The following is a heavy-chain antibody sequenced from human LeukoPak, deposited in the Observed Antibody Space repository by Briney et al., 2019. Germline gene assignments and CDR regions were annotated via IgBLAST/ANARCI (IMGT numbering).Heavy chain of an antibody. CDR3: GTYHHFHY. Sequence: GRTLRLSCAASGFTFRSYEMNWVRQAPGKGLEWVSYLNGSGSSIHYADSVKGRFTISRDNAKSSLFLQMNSLRAEDTAFYYCGTYHHFHYWGQGTLVTVSA. CDR2: LNGSGSSI. J-gene: IGHJ4*02. CDR1: GFTFRSYE. D-gene: IGHD1-7*01. V-gene: IGHV3-48*03.